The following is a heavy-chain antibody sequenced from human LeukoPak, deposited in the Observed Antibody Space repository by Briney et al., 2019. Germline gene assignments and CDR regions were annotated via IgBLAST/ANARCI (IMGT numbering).Heavy chain of an antibody. Sequence: SETLSLTCTVSSGSISSGDAYWTSVREHPGKGLEWIGYIFYSGSTLYNPSLKSRLTISVDTSKNQFSLRLSSVTAADTAVYHCARQSYSDSWSWFDPWGQGTLVTVSS. CDR2: IFYSGST. V-gene: IGHV4-31*03. D-gene: IGHD1-26*01. J-gene: IGHJ5*02. CDR3: ARQSYSDSWSWFDP. CDR1: SGSISSGDAY.